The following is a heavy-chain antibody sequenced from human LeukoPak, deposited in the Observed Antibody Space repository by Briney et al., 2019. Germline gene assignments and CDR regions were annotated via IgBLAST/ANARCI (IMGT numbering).Heavy chain of an antibody. V-gene: IGHV3-11*01. Sequence: KPGGSLRLSCAASGFTFSDYYMSWIRQAPGKGLEWVSYISSSGSTIYYADSVKGRFTISRDNAKNSLYLQMNSLRAEDTAVYYCARSEYDFWSGYPRRYFDYWGQGTLVTVSS. CDR2: ISSSGSTI. D-gene: IGHD3-3*01. CDR1: GFTFSDYY. CDR3: ARSEYDFWSGYPRRYFDY. J-gene: IGHJ4*02.